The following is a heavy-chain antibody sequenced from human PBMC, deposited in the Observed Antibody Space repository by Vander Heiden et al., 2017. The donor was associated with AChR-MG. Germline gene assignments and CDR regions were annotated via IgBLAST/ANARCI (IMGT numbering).Heavy chain of an antibody. Sequence: QVQLVQSGAEVKKPGASVKVSCKASGSTFTSYGISWVRQAPGQGLEWMGWISAYNGNTNYAQKLQGRVTMTTDTSTSTAYMELRSLRSDDTAVYYCARDQPVDTATNDGIYYYYYGMDVWGQGTTVTVSS. CDR2: ISAYNGNT. CDR3: ARDQPVDTATNDGIYYYYYGMDV. CDR1: GSTFTSYG. D-gene: IGHD5-18*01. V-gene: IGHV1-18*01. J-gene: IGHJ6*02.